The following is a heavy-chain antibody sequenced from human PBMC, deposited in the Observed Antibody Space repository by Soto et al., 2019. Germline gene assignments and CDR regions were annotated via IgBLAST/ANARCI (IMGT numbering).Heavy chain of an antibody. Sequence: SETLSLTXTVSGGSISSYYWSWIRQPPGKGLEWIGYIYYSGSTNYNPSLKSRVTISVDTSKNQFSLKLSSVTAADTAVYYCARTSSWYRDFDYWGQGTLVTVSS. CDR2: IYYSGST. CDR3: ARTSSWYRDFDY. V-gene: IGHV4-59*01. CDR1: GGSISSYY. J-gene: IGHJ4*02. D-gene: IGHD6-13*01.